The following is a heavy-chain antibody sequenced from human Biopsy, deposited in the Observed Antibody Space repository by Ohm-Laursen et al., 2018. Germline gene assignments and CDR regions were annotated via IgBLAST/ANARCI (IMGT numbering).Heavy chain of an antibody. Sequence: ASVRVSCKASGYTFTDYYIHWVRQSPGQGLEWMGRVNPNSGATNSAEKFRGRVTLTRDTSISAVYIELRRLKSDDAAVYFCARDRMTDVFGGPTRTDVFDSWGQGTPVTVSS. CDR3: ARDRMTDVFGGPTRTDVFDS. CDR2: VNPNSGAT. CDR1: GYTFTDYY. J-gene: IGHJ4*02. D-gene: IGHD3-10*01. V-gene: IGHV1-2*06.